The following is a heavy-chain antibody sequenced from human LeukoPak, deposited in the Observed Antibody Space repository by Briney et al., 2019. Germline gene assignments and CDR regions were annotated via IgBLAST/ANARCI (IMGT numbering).Heavy chain of an antibody. CDR2: IYTSGST. CDR3: AREYYDILTGYYVFDY. CDR1: GGSISSYY. V-gene: IGHV4-4*07. J-gene: IGHJ4*02. D-gene: IGHD3-9*01. Sequence: PSETLSLTCTVSGGSISSYYWSWIRQPAGKGLERIGRIYTSGSTNYNPSLKSRVTMSVDTSKNQFSLKLSSVTAADTAVYYCAREYYDILTGYYVFDYWGQGTLVTVSS.